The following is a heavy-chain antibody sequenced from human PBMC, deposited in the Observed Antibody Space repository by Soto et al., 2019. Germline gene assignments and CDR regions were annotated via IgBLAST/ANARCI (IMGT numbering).Heavy chain of an antibody. J-gene: IGHJ6*03. CDR3: AKDGTLGVVINYYMDV. V-gene: IGHV3-23*01. CDR1: GFTFSSYA. CDR2: ISGSGGST. Sequence: GGSLRLSCAASGFTFSSYAMSWVRQSPGKGLEWVSGISGSGGSTYYADSVKGRFTISRDNSKNTLYLQMNSLRAEDTAVYYCAKDGTLGVVINYYMDVWGKGTTVTVSS. D-gene: IGHD3-3*01.